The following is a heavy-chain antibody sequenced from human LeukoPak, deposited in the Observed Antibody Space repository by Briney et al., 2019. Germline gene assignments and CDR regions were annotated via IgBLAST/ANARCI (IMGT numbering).Heavy chain of an antibody. CDR3: ARTYYDFWSGYQPKYYYYYYGMDV. CDR1: GYTFTSYA. CDR2: INTNTGNP. D-gene: IGHD3-3*01. Sequence: GASVKVSCTASGYTFTSYAMNWVRQAPGQGLEWMGWINTNTGNPTYAQGFTGRFVFSLDTSVSTAYLQISSLKAEDTAVYYCARTYYDFWSGYQPKYYYYYYGMDVWGQGTTVTVSS. J-gene: IGHJ6*02. V-gene: IGHV7-4-1*02.